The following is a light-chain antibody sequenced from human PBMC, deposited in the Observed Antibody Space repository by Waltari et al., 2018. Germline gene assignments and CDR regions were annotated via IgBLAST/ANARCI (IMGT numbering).Light chain of an antibody. CDR3: QQYSNWPPWT. Sequence: EIMMTQSPATLSVSPGERATLSCRVSQSVSSKLAWYQLKPGQAPRLLIYDTSSRATDIPARFSGSGFGTEFTLTISSLQSEDFAVYYCQQYSNWPPWTFAQGTKVEI. CDR2: DTS. J-gene: IGKJ1*01. CDR1: QSVSSK. V-gene: IGKV3-15*01.